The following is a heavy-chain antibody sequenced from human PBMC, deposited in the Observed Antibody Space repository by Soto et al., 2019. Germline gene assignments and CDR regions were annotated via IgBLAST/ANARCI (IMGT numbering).Heavy chain of an antibody. V-gene: IGHV3-30*18. CDR1: GFTFSSYD. J-gene: IGHJ5*02. CDR3: AKGGGWLQLFGWFDP. D-gene: IGHD5-12*01. Sequence: QVQLVESGGGVVQPGRSLRLSCAASGFTFSSYDMHWVRQAPGKGLEWVAVISYDGSNKYYDDSVKGRFTISRDNSKNTMYLQMNSLRADDTAGDYCAKGGGWLQLFGWFDPWGQGTLVTVSS. CDR2: ISYDGSNK.